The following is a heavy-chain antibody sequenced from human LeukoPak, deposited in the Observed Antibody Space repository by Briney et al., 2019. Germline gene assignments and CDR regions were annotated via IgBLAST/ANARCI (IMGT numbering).Heavy chain of an antibody. CDR3: ARDRAAFGVVQVGY. CDR2: INSDGTNT. J-gene: IGHJ4*02. CDR1: TFTFSRYW. D-gene: IGHD3-3*01. Sequence: GGSLRLSCAASTFTFSRYWMHWVRQAPGKGLVWVSRINSDGTNTYYADSVKGRFTISRDNTKNALYLQMNSLRTEDTAVYYCARDRAAFGVVQVGYWGQGTLVTVSS. V-gene: IGHV3-74*01.